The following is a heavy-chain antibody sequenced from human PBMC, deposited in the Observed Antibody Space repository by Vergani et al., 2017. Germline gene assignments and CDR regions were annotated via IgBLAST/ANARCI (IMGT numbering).Heavy chain of an antibody. CDR1: GGSFNTYY. J-gene: IGHJ6*02. D-gene: IGHD2-21*02. Sequence: QVQLAESGPGLVKPSETLSLTCTVSGGSFNTYYWSWIRQSPGKGLEWIGYIYSTGSTNYNPSLNSRVTMSVDTSKNQFSLKLRSVTAADTAVYYCARDPRGYGGDPEDYYYGMDVWGQGTTVTVSS. V-gene: IGHV4-59*13. CDR3: ARDPRGYGGDPEDYYYGMDV. CDR2: IYSTGST.